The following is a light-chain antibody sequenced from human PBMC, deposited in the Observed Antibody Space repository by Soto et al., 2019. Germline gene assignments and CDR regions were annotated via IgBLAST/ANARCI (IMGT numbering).Light chain of an antibody. CDR2: DAS. V-gene: IGKV3-11*01. J-gene: IGKJ1*01. CDR3: QKLGVWPPTWT. CDR1: QSVRNY. Sequence: DIVLTQSPATLSLSPGERATLSCRASQSVRNYLAWYQQKPGQAPRLVIFDASNRATGVPARFSGSGSGTGCAPPTTCLETEDFAIYYVQKLGVWPPTWTLGQGTRVKSN.